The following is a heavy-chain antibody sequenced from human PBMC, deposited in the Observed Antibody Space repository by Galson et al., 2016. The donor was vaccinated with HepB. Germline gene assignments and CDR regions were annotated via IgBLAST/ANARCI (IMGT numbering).Heavy chain of an antibody. D-gene: IGHD3-9*01. V-gene: IGHV3-33*01. CDR1: GFNFISYG. Sequence: SLRLSCAASGFNFISYGMHWVRQAPGKGLEWVAVTWFDGNYKDYAESVKGRITVSRDNTKNTLSLQLDSLRAEDTAVYHCARSREYFGSWSYLDYWGQGTLVIVSS. CDR3: ARSREYFGSWSYLDY. CDR2: TWFDGNYK. J-gene: IGHJ4*02.